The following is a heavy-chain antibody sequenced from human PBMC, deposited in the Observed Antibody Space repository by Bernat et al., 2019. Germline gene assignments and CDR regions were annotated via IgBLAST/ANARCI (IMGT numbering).Heavy chain of an antibody. CDR1: GFSLRTSGVG. Sequence: QITLKESGPALVKATQTLTLTCTFSGFSLRTSGVGVGWIRQPPGKAPKWLALIYWDNTRRYSPSLSSRLTITMDASKNQVVLTMTNVDPADTGTYYCAHRLTYNDNWVVGWFDPWGQGTLVTVSS. V-gene: IGHV2-5*02. CDR3: AHRLTYNDNWVVGWFDP. CDR2: IYWDNTR. J-gene: IGHJ5*02. D-gene: IGHD1-20*01.